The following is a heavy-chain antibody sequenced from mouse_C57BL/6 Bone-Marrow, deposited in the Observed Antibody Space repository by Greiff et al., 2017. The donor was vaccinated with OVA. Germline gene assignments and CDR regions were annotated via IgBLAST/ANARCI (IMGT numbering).Heavy chain of an antibody. CDR1: GYTFTSYD. CDR3: ARSGVTTHYAMDY. D-gene: IGHD2-1*01. V-gene: IGHV1-85*01. CDR2: IYPRDGST. J-gene: IGHJ4*01. Sequence: VQLQQSGPELVKPGASVKLSCKASGYTFTSYDINWVKQRPGQGLEWIGWIYPRDGSTKYNEKFKGKATLTVDTSSSTAYMELHSLTSEDSAVYVCARSGVTTHYAMDYWGQGTSVTVSS.